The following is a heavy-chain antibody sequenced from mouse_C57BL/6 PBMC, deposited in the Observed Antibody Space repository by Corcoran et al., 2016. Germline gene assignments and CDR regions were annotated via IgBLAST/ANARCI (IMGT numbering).Heavy chain of an antibody. Sequence: QIQLVQSGHELKKPGETVKISCKASGYTFTTYGMSWVKQAPGKGLKWMGWINTYSGVPTYADDFKGRFAFSLETSASTAYLQINNLKNEDTATYFCARYGSSPSWFAYWGQGTLVTVSA. D-gene: IGHD1-1*01. J-gene: IGHJ3*01. CDR2: INTYSGVP. CDR3: ARYGSSPSWFAY. V-gene: IGHV9-3*01. CDR1: GYTFTTYG.